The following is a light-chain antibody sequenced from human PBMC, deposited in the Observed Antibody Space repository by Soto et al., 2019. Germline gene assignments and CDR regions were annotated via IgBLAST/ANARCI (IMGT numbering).Light chain of an antibody. J-gene: IGKJ4*01. V-gene: IGKV3-11*01. CDR2: DAS. CDR3: RPRGSWS. CDR1: QSVSSY. Sequence: EIVLTQSPGTLSLSPGERATLSCRASQSVSSYLAWYQQKPGQAPRLLIYDASNRATGIPARFSGSGSGTDLTLTISSLEPEEFAVYYCRPRGSWSFGGGTKVEIK.